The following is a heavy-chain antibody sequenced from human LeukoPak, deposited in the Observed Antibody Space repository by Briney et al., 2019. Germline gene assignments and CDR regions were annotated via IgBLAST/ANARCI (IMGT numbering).Heavy chain of an antibody. J-gene: IGHJ5*02. CDR3: ARGYYVSGSYYEDP. CDR1: GGSISSYY. D-gene: IGHD3-10*01. V-gene: IGHV4-4*07. Sequence: SETLSLTCTVSGGSISSYYWSWIRQPAGKGLEWIGRVYITGSTNSNPYLKSRVTMSVDTSKNQFSLKLSSVTAADTAVYYCARGYYVSGSYYEDPWGQGTLVTVSS. CDR2: VYITGST.